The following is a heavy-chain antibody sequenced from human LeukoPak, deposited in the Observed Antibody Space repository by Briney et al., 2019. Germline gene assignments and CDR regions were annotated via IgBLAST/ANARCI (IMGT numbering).Heavy chain of an antibody. CDR1: GGSISSFY. V-gene: IGHV4-59*01. J-gene: IGHJ6*03. CDR3: ARDLGPSYYYMDV. Sequence: NPSETLSLTCTVSGGSISSFYGSWIRQPPGKGLEWIGYIYYSGSTNYNPSLKSRVTISVDTSKNQFFLKLSSVTAADTAAYYCARDLGPSYYYMDVWDKGTTVTVSS. CDR2: IYYSGST.